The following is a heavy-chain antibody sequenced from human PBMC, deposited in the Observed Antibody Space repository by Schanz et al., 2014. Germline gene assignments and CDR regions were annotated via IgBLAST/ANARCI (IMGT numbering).Heavy chain of an antibody. CDR1: GFTFSSYG. CDR2: IWYDGNNK. V-gene: IGHV3-33*06. CDR3: AKDPYGMDV. J-gene: IGHJ6*02. Sequence: QVQLVESGGGVVQPGRSLRLSCAASGFTFSSYGMHWVRQAPGKGLEWVAVIWYDGNNKFYADSVKGRFIISRDNSKNTLDLQMNSLRDEDTAVYYCAKDPYGMDVWGQGTTVTVSS.